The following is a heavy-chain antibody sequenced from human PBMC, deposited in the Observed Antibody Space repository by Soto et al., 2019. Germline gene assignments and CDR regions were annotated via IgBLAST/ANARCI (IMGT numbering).Heavy chain of an antibody. CDR1: GFTFSGYW. CDR3: AKSDWFDP. J-gene: IGHJ5*02. Sequence: RGSLRLSCAASGFTFSGYWLHLIRQAPGKGPVWVARIKNDGTITSYADSVKGRFTISRDNAKNTLYLQMNSLTAEDTAVYYCAKSDWFDPWGRGTMVTVSS. CDR2: IKNDGTIT. V-gene: IGHV3-74*01.